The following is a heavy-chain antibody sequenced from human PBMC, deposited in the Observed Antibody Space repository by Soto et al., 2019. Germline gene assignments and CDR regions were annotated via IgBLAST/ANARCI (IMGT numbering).Heavy chain of an antibody. V-gene: IGHV4-38-2*01. D-gene: IGHD1-26*01. CDR3: ARLVGGTTIDY. CDR1: GYSISGGYY. CDR2: INHSGST. Sequence: SETLSLTCAVSGYSISGGYYCGWIRQPPGKGLEWIGSINHSGSTYYNPSLKSRVTISVDTSKDQFSLKLSSVTAADTAVYYCARLVGGTTIDYWGQGTLVTVSS. J-gene: IGHJ4*02.